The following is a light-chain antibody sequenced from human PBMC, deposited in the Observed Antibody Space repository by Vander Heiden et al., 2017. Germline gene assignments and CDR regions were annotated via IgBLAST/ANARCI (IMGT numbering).Light chain of an antibody. CDR2: TLS. V-gene: IGKV2-40*01. CDR1: QRLLESDNGNSY. Sequence: SLPLPPGEPASISCMPTQRLLESDNGNSYLDWFLQKPGQSPQLLIYTLSYRASGVPDRFSGSGSPTDFTLKISRVEAEDVGVYYCMQRKEFPLTFGGGTQVDIK. J-gene: IGKJ4*01. CDR3: MQRKEFPLT.